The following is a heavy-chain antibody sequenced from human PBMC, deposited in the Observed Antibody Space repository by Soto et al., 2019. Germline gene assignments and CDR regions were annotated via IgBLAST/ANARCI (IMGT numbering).Heavy chain of an antibody. CDR3: ARGGYPLFRDALDI. Sequence: EVQLVESGGGLVNPGGSLRLTCAASGFTFSSYTMNWVRQAPGKGLEWVSSISSSSTYIYYADSVKGRFTISKDNAKNSLYLQMKSLRAEDTAVYYCARGGYPLFRDALDIWGQGTMVTVSS. J-gene: IGHJ3*02. D-gene: IGHD3-10*01. CDR1: GFTFSSYT. CDR2: ISSSSTYI. V-gene: IGHV3-21*01.